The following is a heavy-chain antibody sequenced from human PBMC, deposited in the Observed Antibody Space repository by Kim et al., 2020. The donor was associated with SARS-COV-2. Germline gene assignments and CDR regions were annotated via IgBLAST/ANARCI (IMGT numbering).Heavy chain of an antibody. Sequence: YADSVKGRFTISRDKSKNTLYLQMNSLRAEDTAVYYCAKSGIVPAAMADYWGQGTLVTVSS. CDR3: AKSGIVPAAMADY. D-gene: IGHD2-2*01. J-gene: IGHJ4*02. V-gene: IGHV3-23*01.